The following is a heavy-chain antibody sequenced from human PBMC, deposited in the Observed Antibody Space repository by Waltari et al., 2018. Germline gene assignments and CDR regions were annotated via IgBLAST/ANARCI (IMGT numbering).Heavy chain of an antibody. CDR3: ARDAAGFGGGDCPGLNAFDI. Sequence: QVQLVQSGAEVKKPGASVKVSCKASGYTFTSYGISWVRQDPGQGIEWRGWISAYNGNTNYAQKLQGRVTMTTDTSTSTAYMELRCLRSDDTAVYYWARDAAGFGGGDCPGLNAFDIWGQGTMVTVSS. D-gene: IGHD2-21*02. CDR2: ISAYNGNT. CDR1: GYTFTSYG. J-gene: IGHJ3*02. V-gene: IGHV1-18*01.